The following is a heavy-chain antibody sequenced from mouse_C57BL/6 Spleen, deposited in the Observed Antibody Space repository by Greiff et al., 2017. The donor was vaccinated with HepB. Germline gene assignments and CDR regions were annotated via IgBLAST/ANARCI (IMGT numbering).Heavy chain of an antibody. D-gene: IGHD2-3*01. CDR3: GRDDGYYGGGAMDY. Sequence: EVMLVESGGGLVKPGGSLKLSCAASGFTFSDYGMHWVRQAPEKGLEWVAYISSGSSTIYYADTVKGRFTISRDNAKNTLFLQMTSLRSEDTAMYYCGRDDGYYGGGAMDYWGQGTSVTVSS. CDR1: GFTFSDYG. V-gene: IGHV5-17*01. J-gene: IGHJ4*01. CDR2: ISSGSSTI.